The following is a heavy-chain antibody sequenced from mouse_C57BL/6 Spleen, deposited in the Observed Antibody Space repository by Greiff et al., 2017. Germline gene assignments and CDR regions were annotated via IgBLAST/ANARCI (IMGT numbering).Heavy chain of an antibody. CDR1: GYTFTSYW. CDR2: IDPSDSYT. CDR3: ARRGYDYGPFYFDY. V-gene: IGHV1-69*01. D-gene: IGHD2-4*01. Sequence: QVQLQQPGAELVMPGASVKLSCKASGYTFTSYWMHWVKQRPGQGLEWIGEIDPSDSYTNYNQKFKGKSTLTVDKSSSTAYMQLSSLTSEDSAVYYCARRGYDYGPFYFDYWGQGTTLTVSS. J-gene: IGHJ2*01.